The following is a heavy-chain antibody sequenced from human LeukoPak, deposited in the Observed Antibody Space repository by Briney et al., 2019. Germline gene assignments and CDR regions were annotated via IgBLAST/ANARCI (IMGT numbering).Heavy chain of an antibody. CDR1: GFTFSSYA. CDR2: ISYDGSNK. D-gene: IGHD1-26*01. CDR3: ARRVGATVDY. J-gene: IGHJ4*02. Sequence: PGGSLRLSCAASGFTFSSYAMSWVRQAPGKGLEWVAVISYDGSNKYYADSVKGRFTISRDNSKNTLYLQMNSLRAEDTAVYYCARRVGATVDYWGQGTLVTVSS. V-gene: IGHV3-30-3*01.